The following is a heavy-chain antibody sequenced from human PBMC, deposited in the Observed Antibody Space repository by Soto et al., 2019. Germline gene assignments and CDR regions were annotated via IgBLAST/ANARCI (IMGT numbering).Heavy chain of an antibody. CDR2: IYYSGTT. CDR3: ARDRDGYNSVDY. D-gene: IGHD5-12*01. J-gene: IGHJ4*02. V-gene: IGHV4-31*03. CDR1: GDSISSGAYY. Sequence: SSETLSLTCTVSGDSISSGAYYWTWIRQHPGKGLEWIGYIYYSGTTYYNPSLESRLTISVDTSKNQFSLKLSSVTAADTAVYYCARDRDGYNSVDYWGQGTLVTVSS.